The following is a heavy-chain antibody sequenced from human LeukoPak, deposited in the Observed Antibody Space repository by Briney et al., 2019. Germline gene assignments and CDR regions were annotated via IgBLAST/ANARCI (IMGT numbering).Heavy chain of an antibody. CDR3: AKDLAAVAGTPFDY. D-gene: IGHD6-19*01. CDR2: ISQDSNAI. J-gene: IGHJ4*02. CDR1: GFTFRDYH. V-gene: IGHV3-11*01. Sequence: GGSLRLSCAVSGFTFRDYHMSWIRQAPGKGLEWISYISQDSNAIYYADSVKGRFTISRDNSKNTLYLQMNSLRAEDTAVYYCAKDLAAVAGTPFDYWGQGTLVTVSS.